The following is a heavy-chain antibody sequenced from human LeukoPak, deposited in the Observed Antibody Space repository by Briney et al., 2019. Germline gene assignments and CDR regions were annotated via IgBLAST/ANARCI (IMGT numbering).Heavy chain of an antibody. V-gene: IGHV3-33*01. CDR1: GFTFSSYG. J-gene: IGHJ6*02. CDR3: ARGIQSSGWYDYCYYGMDV. CDR2: IWYDGSNK. D-gene: IGHD6-19*01. Sequence: GRSLRLSCAASGFTFSSYGMHWVRQAPGKGLEWVAVIWYDGSNKYYADSVKGRFTISRDNSKNTLYLQMNSLRAEDTAVYYCARGIQSSGWYDYCYYGMDVWGQGTTVTVSS.